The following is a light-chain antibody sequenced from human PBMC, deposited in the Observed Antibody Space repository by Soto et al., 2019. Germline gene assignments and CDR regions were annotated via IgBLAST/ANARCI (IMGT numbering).Light chain of an antibody. Sequence: QSALTQPASVSGSPGQSITISCTGTSSDIGGYNYVSWYQQLPGKVPKLIIYDVSNRPSGVSDRFSGSKSGNAASLTISGLPAEDEADYYYSSYTSTSTLYVFGTGTKLTVL. CDR3: SSYTSTSTLYV. J-gene: IGLJ1*01. CDR1: SSDIGGYNY. V-gene: IGLV2-14*03. CDR2: DVS.